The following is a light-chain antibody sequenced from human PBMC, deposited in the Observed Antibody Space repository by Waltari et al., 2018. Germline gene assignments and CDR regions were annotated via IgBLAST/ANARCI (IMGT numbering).Light chain of an antibody. V-gene: IGLV2-11*01. CDR2: DVS. CDR3: CSYAGSYAYV. J-gene: IGLJ1*01. Sequence: QSALTQPRSVSGSPGQSVTISCTGTSSDVGGYNHVSWSQQHPGKAPKHMIYDVSKRPSGVPDRCSGSKSGNTASLTISGLQAEDEADYYCCSYAGSYAYVFGTGTKVTVL. CDR1: SSDVGGYNH.